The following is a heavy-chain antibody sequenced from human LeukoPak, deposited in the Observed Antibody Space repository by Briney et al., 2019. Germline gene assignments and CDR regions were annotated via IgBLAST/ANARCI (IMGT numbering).Heavy chain of an antibody. Sequence: ASVKVSCKASGYSFTGNYMHWVRPAPGQGFEWMGWINPNTGGTNYAQKFKGRVLMTRDTSISTDYLELSSLKSDDTAGYYCARVGYCSRGVCYNYDYWGQGTQVTVSS. CDR1: GYSFTGNY. V-gene: IGHV1-2*02. CDR3: ARVGYCSRGVCYNYDY. J-gene: IGHJ4*02. D-gene: IGHD2-8*01. CDR2: INPNTGGT.